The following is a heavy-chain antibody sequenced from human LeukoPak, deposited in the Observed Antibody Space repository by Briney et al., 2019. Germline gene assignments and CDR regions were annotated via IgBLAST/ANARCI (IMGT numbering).Heavy chain of an antibody. V-gene: IGHV3-23*01. CDR2: ISSSGAGT. CDR1: GFAFSSYA. Sequence: GGSLRLSCEASGFAFSSYAMSWVRQAPGKGLEWVSAISSSGAGTYYADSVKGRFTISRDNYKNTLYLKMNSLRAEDTAVYYCAKNTILDSRSYWGQGNLVTVSS. D-gene: IGHD3-3*01. CDR3: AKNTILDSRSY. J-gene: IGHJ4*02.